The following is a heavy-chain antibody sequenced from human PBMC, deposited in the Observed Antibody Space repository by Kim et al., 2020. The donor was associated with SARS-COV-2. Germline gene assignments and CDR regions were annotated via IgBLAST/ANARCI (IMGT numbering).Heavy chain of an antibody. J-gene: IGHJ4*02. Sequence: ADSVTGRFTISRDNAKNSLYLQMNSLRAEDTAVYYCARVGSTVAAGSIDYWGQGTLVTVSS. CDR3: ARVGSTVAAGSIDY. D-gene: IGHD6-13*01. V-gene: IGHV3-11*01.